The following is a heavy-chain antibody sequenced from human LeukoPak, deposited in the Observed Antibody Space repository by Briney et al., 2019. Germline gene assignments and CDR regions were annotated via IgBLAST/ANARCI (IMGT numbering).Heavy chain of an antibody. J-gene: IGHJ6*02. CDR2: INHSGST. CDR3: AILAAAGTNYYGMDV. Sequence: SETLSLTCAVYGGSFSGYYWSWIRQPPGKGLEWIGEINHSGSTNYDPSLKSRVTISVDTSKNQFSLKLSSVTAADTAVYYCAILAAAGTNYYGMDVWGQGTTVTVSS. CDR1: GGSFSGYY. V-gene: IGHV4-34*01. D-gene: IGHD6-13*01.